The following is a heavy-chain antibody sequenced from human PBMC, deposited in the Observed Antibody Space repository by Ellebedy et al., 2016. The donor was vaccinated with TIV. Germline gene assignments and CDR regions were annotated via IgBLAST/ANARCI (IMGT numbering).Heavy chain of an antibody. V-gene: IGHV3-48*03. CDR2: SSSSGGTI. Sequence: GESLKISCAASGFALSDYEMNWVRQAPGKGLEWVAYSSSSGGTIYYADSVKGRFTISRDNGKKALYLQMNSLRAEDTAVYYCARPSMVRGVRYFDLWGQGTLVTVSS. D-gene: IGHD3-10*01. J-gene: IGHJ4*02. CDR3: ARPSMVRGVRYFDL. CDR1: GFALSDYE.